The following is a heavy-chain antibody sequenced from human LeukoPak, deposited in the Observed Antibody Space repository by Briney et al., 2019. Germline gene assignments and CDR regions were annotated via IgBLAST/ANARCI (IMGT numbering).Heavy chain of an antibody. J-gene: IGHJ4*02. CDR3: ARDSVKWLRFHTYYFDY. V-gene: IGHV3-11*01. D-gene: IGHD5-12*01. CDR2: ISSSGSTI. CDR1: GFTFTNYG. Sequence: GGSLRLSCAASGFTFTNYGMNWIRQAPGKGLEWVSYISSSGSTIYYADSVKGRFTISRDNAKNSLYLQMNSLRAEDTAVYYCARDSVKWLRFHTYYFDYWGQGTLVTVSS.